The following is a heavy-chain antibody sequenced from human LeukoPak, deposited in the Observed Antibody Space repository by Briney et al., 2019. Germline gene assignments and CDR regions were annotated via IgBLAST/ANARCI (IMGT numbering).Heavy chain of an antibody. CDR3: ARLAIVGNWFDP. CDR1: RFTVSSYA. J-gene: IGHJ5*02. Sequence: GESLRVSCAASRFTVSSYAMRGVRQAAAKGVEGVSGITASGDKTFYGDSVKGRFTSSRDNSKNTLYLQMNSLRGENTAVYYCARLAIVGNWFDPWGQGTLVTVSS. D-gene: IGHD3-22*01. V-gene: IGHV3-23*01. CDR2: ITASGDKT.